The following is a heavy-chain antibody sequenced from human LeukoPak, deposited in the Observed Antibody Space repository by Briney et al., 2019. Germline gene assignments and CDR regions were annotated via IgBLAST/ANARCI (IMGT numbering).Heavy chain of an antibody. CDR3: ARVVQDVTGADY. CDR2: IHSSSSTI. J-gene: IGHJ4*02. Sequence: PGGSLRLSCAASGFTFSSYHMNWVRPAPGKGLEWLSYIHSSSSTIYYADSVKGRFSISRDNAKNSLYLQMNSLRAEDTAVYYCARVVQDVTGADYWGQGTLVTVSS. CDR1: GFTFSSYH. D-gene: IGHD2-8*02. V-gene: IGHV3-48*01.